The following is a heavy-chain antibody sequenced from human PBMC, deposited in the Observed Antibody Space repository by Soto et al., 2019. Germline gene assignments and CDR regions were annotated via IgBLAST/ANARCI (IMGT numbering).Heavy chain of an antibody. CDR2: ISSSSSYI. CDR1: GFTFSSYS. J-gene: IGHJ3*02. CDR3: ARDGEYSGYDYDAFDI. V-gene: IGHV3-21*01. D-gene: IGHD5-12*01. Sequence: GGSLRLSCAASGFTFSSYSMNWVRQAPGKGLEWVSSISSSSSYIYYADSVKGRFTISRDNAKNSLYLQMNSLRAEDTAVYYCARDGEYSGYDYDAFDIWGQGTMVTVSS.